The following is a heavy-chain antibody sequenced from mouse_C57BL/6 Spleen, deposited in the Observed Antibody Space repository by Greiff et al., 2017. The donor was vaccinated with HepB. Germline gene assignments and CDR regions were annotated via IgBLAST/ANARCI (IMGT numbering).Heavy chain of an antibody. CDR2: INPYNGGT. CDR1: GYTFTDYY. CDR3: AGRYYEGYLDY. Sequence: EVQLQQSGPVLVKPGASVKMSCKASGYTFTDYYMNWVKQSHGKSLEWIGVINPYNGGTSYNQKFKGKATLTVDKSSSTAYMELNSLTSEDSAVYYCAGRYYEGYLDYWGQGTTLTVSS. J-gene: IGHJ2*01. D-gene: IGHD1-1*02. V-gene: IGHV1-19*01.